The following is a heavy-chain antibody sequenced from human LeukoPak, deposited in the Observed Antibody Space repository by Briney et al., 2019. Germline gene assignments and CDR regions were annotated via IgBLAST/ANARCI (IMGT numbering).Heavy chain of an antibody. Sequence: PSETLSLTCAVYGGSFSGYYWSWIRQPPGKGLEWIGEINHSGSTNYNPSLKSRVTISVDTSKNQFSLKLSSVTAADTAVYYCARGSEMATITESGSYLFDYWGQGTLVTVSS. CDR2: INHSGST. CDR1: GGSFSGYY. J-gene: IGHJ4*02. D-gene: IGHD5-24*01. V-gene: IGHV4-34*01. CDR3: ARGSEMATITESGSYLFDY.